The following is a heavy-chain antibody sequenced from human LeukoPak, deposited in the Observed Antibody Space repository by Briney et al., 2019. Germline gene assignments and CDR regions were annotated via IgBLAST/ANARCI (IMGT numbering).Heavy chain of an antibody. CDR3: ARVRGPYSGSGVKAIFDL. CDR1: GFTFSSYW. CDR2: INSNGGST. J-gene: IGHJ3*01. Sequence: PGGSLRLSCVASGFTFSSYWIHWVRQAPGKGLVWVSRINSNGGSTDYADSVKGRFTISRGNAKNTLYLQMNTLRVADTAVYYCARVRGPYSGSGVKAIFDLWGQGTMVTVSS. V-gene: IGHV3-74*01. D-gene: IGHD1-26*01.